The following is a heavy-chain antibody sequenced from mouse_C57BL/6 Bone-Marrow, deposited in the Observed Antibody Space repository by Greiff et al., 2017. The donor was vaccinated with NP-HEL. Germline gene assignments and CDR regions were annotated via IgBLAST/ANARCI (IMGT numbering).Heavy chain of an antibody. V-gene: IGHV1-81*01. J-gene: IGHJ3*01. D-gene: IGHD1-1*01. CDR1: GYTFTSYG. Sequence: VKLMESGAELARPGASVKLSCKASGYTFTSYGISWVKQRTGQGLEWIGEIYPRSGNTYYNEKFKGKATLTADKSSSTAYMERRSLTSEDSAVYFGARSDYYGSSLFAYWGQGTLVTVSA. CDR2: IYPRSGNT. CDR3: ARSDYYGSSLFAY.